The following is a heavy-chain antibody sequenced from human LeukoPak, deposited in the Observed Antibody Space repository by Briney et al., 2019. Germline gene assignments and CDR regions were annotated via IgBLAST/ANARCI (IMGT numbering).Heavy chain of an antibody. J-gene: IGHJ3*02. Sequence: ASVKVSCEVSGYTFTGYYMHWVRQAPGQGLEWMGWINPNSGGTNYAQRFQGWVTMTRDTSISTAYMELSRLRSDDTAVYYCARGVATVVTRRNAFDIWGQGTMVTVSS. V-gene: IGHV1-2*04. CDR1: GYTFTGYY. D-gene: IGHD4-23*01. CDR2: INPNSGGT. CDR3: ARGVATVVTRRNAFDI.